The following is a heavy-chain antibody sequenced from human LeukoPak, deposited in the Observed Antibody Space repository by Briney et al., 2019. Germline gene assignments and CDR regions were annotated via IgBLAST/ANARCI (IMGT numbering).Heavy chain of an antibody. J-gene: IGHJ3*02. Sequence: GASVKVSCKASGGTFSSYAISWVRQAPGQGLEWMGGIIPIFGTANYAQKFQGRVTITTDESTSTAYMELSSLRSEDTAEYYCAREQTGEDSQGDAFDIWGQGTMVTVSS. V-gene: IGHV1-69*05. CDR3: AREQTGEDSQGDAFDI. CDR1: GGTFSSYA. CDR2: IIPIFGTA.